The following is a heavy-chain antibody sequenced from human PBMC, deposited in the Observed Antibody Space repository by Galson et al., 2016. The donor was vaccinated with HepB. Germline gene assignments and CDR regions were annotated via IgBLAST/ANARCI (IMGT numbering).Heavy chain of an antibody. D-gene: IGHD5-18*01. CDR1: GLNFDDYW. V-gene: IGHV3-7*01. Sequence: SLRLSCAASGLNFDDYWMTWVRQTPGKRLEFVANIKEDGSVTNYADPVEGRFTISRDNARNALFLQMNSLRGEDTALYYCARDPGYSSFDYWGQGVLVTVSS. CDR3: ARDPGYSSFDY. J-gene: IGHJ4*02. CDR2: IKEDGSVT.